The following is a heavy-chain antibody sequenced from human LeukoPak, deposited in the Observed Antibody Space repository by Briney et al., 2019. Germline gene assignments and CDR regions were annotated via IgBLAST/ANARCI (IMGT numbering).Heavy chain of an antibody. J-gene: IGHJ5*02. CDR2: INPNSGGT. CDR3: AREYLGVAGSWFDP. CDR1: GYTFTGYY. V-gene: IGHV1-2*02. D-gene: IGHD6-19*01. Sequence: VASVKVSCKASGYTFTGYYMHWVRQAPGQGLEWMGWINPNSGGTNYAQKFQGRVTMTRDTSISTAYMKLSRLRSDDTAVYYCAREYLGVAGSWFDPWGQGTLVTVSS.